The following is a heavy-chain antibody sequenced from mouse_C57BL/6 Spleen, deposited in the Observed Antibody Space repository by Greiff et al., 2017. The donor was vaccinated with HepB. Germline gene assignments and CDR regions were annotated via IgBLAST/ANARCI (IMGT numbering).Heavy chain of an antibody. CDR2: ISSGSSTI. D-gene: IGHD1-1*01. J-gene: IGHJ2*01. Sequence: EVKLMESGGGLVKPGGSLKLSCAASGFTFSDYGMHWVRQAPEKGLEWVAYISSGSSTIYYADTVKGRFTISRDNAKNTLFLQMTSLRSEDTAMYYCARGYGSSSLYLDYWGQGTTLTVSS. CDR1: GFTFSDYG. V-gene: IGHV5-17*01. CDR3: ARGYGSSSLYLDY.